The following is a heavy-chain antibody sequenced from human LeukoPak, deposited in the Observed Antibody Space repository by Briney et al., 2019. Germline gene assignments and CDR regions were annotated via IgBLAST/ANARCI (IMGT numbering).Heavy chain of an antibody. CDR2: INQDGSVK. CDR3: ARIGYSSSSFDY. CDR1: GFTFSNYW. J-gene: IGHJ4*02. D-gene: IGHD6-6*01. Sequence: GGSLRLSCTASGFTFSNYWMSWVRQAPGKGLEWVANINQDGSVKYYVNSMKGRFTISRDNAKNSVYLQMSSPRVDDTAVYLCARIGYSSSSFDYWGQGTLATVSS. V-gene: IGHV3-7*01.